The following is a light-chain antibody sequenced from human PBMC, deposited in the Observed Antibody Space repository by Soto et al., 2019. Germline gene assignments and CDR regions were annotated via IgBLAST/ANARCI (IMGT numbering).Light chain of an antibody. CDR2: LNSDGSH. Sequence: QLVLTQSPSASASLGASVKLTCTLSSGHSNYAIAWHQQQSEKGPRYLMKLNSDGSHSKGDGIPDRFSGSSSGAERYLTISSLQSEDEADYYCQTRGYGIVVFGGGTKVTVL. CDR3: QTRGYGIVV. V-gene: IGLV4-69*01. J-gene: IGLJ2*01. CDR1: SGHSNYA.